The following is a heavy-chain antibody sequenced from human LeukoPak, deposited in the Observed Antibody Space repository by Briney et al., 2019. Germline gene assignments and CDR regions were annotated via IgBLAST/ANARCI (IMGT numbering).Heavy chain of an antibody. CDR3: TIRNPLLLWFGELPPYEDYYYMDV. D-gene: IGHD3-10*01. V-gene: IGHV3-73*01. CDR1: GFTFSGSA. Sequence: PGGSLRLSCAASGFTFSGSAMHWVRQASGKGLEWVGRIRSKANSYATAYAASVKGRFTISRDDSKNTAYLQMNSLKTEDTAVYYCTIRNPLLLWFGELPPYEDYYYMDVWGKGTTVTISS. CDR2: IRSKANSYAT. J-gene: IGHJ6*03.